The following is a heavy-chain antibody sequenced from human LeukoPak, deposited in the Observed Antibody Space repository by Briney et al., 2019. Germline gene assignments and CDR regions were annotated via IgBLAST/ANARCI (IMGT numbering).Heavy chain of an antibody. V-gene: IGHV3-21*01. D-gene: IGHD3-3*01. CDR2: ISSSSSYI. CDR1: GFTFSTYG. Sequence: GGSLRLSCAASGFTFSTYGMHWVRQAPGKGLEWVSSISSSSSYIYYADSVKGRFTISRDNAKNSLYLQMNSLRAEDTAVYYCARDIITIFGVVTPLDYWGQGTLVTVSS. J-gene: IGHJ4*02. CDR3: ARDIITIFGVVTPLDY.